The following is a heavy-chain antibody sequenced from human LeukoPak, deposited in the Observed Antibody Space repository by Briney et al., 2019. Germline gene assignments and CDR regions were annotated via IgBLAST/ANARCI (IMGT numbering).Heavy chain of an antibody. J-gene: IGHJ3*02. V-gene: IGHV3-7*03. CDR3: ARDYYDSSGYYGGVQAFDI. CDR1: GFTFSNYW. Sequence: GGSLRLSCAASGFTFSNYWMSWVRQAPGKGLEWVANIKQGGSEKYYVDSVKGRFTISGDNAKNSLYLQMNSLRAEDTAVYYCARDYYDSSGYYGGVQAFDIWGQGTMVTVSS. CDR2: IKQGGSEK. D-gene: IGHD3-22*01.